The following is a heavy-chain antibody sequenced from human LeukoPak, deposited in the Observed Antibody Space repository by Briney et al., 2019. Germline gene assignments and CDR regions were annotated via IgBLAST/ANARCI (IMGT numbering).Heavy chain of an antibody. V-gene: IGHV4-39*07. CDR3: SSLLYYDILTGYVAPGDY. Sequence: SETLSLTCTVSGGSISRSGYYWGWIRQPPGKGLEWIGSIHYSGSSYSNPSLKSRVTISMDTSKNQFSLKLTSVTAADTAMYYCSSLLYYDILTGYVAPGDYWGQGTLVTVSS. D-gene: IGHD3-9*01. J-gene: IGHJ4*02. CDR1: GGSISRSGYY. CDR2: IHYSGSS.